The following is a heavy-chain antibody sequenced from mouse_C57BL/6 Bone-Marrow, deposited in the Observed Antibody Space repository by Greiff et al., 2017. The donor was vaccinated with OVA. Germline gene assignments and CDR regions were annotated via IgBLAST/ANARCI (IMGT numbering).Heavy chain of an antibody. CDR1: GYAFSSSW. Sequence: QVQLKQSGPELVKPGASVKISCKASGYAFSSSWMNWVKQRPGKGLEWIGRIYPGDGDTNYNGKFKGKATLTADKSSSTAYMQLSSLTSEDSAVYFCARGGLLFAYWGQGTLVTVSA. CDR2: IYPGDGDT. V-gene: IGHV1-82*01. J-gene: IGHJ3*01. D-gene: IGHD2-3*01. CDR3: ARGGLLFAY.